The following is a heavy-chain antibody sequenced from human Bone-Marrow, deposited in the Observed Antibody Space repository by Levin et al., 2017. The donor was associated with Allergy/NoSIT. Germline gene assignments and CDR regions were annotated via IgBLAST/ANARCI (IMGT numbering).Heavy chain of an antibody. CDR2: IKSKIDGGTK. Sequence: GGSLILSCVGSGFPFDSAWMSWVRQAPGKGLEWVGRIKSKIDGGTKEYAASVNGRSTISRDDTTNTVTLYMNSPKLEDTSVYYCVSPPYYDVSIGYYDDWGHGTLVTVSS. CDR1: GFPFDSAW. D-gene: IGHD3-3*01. J-gene: IGHJ4*01. V-gene: IGHV3-15*01. CDR3: VSPPYYDVSIGYYDD.